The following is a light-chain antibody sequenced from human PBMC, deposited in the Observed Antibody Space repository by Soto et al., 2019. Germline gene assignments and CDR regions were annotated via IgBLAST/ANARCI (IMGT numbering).Light chain of an antibody. J-gene: IGKJ4*01. CDR3: QQYNNWPLT. CDR1: HRVNTY. Sequence: EILMTQSPATLSVSPGEGATLSCRASHRVNTYLAWYQQRPGQAPRLLIYDASTMATGIPARFSGSGSGTEFTLTISSLQSEDFAVYYCQQYNNWPLTFGGGTKVDI. CDR2: DAS. V-gene: IGKV3-15*01.